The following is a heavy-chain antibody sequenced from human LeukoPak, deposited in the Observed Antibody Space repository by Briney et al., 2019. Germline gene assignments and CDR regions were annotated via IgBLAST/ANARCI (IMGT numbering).Heavy chain of an antibody. V-gene: IGHV4-38-2*02. CDR2: LYHGGST. D-gene: IGHD3-22*01. CDR1: GYSISTGYY. J-gene: IGHJ3*02. Sequence: SETLSLTCTVSGYSISTGYYWDWIRPPPGKGLEWIGILYHGGSTYYIPSLKSRVTISLDTSRNHFSLKLNSVTAADTAVYYCAKSNGYGLIDIWGQGTMVTVSS. CDR3: AKSNGYGLIDI.